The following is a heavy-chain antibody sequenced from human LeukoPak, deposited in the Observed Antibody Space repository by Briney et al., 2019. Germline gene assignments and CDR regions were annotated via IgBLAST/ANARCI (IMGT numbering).Heavy chain of an antibody. Sequence: SETLSLTCTVSGGSISSYYWSWIRQPPGKGLEWIGYIYYSGSTNYNPSLKSRVTISVDTSKNQFSLKLSSVTAADTAVYYCARELRWGRPGPYMDVWGKGTTVTVPS. D-gene: IGHD3-16*01. CDR1: GGSISSYY. V-gene: IGHV4-59*01. J-gene: IGHJ6*03. CDR3: ARELRWGRPGPYMDV. CDR2: IYYSGST.